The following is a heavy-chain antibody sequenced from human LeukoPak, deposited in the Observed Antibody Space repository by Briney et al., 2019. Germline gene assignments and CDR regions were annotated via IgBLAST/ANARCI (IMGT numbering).Heavy chain of an antibody. D-gene: IGHD2-15*01. CDR3: ARGHIVGYGFDI. Sequence: GGSLRLSCAASGFAFSSYAMSWVRQAPGKGLEWVSAISGSGGSTYYADSVKGRLTISRDNAKNTLYLQMNSLRAEDTAVYYCARGHIVGYGFDIWGQGTMVTVSS. CDR2: ISGSGGST. V-gene: IGHV3-23*01. J-gene: IGHJ3*02. CDR1: GFAFSSYA.